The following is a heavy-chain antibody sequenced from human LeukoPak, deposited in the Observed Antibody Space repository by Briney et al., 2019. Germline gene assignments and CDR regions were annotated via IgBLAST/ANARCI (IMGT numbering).Heavy chain of an antibody. CDR2: IWYDGSNK. V-gene: IGHV3-33*01. J-gene: IGHJ4*02. D-gene: IGHD3-9*01. Sequence: PGRSLRLSCAASGFTFSSYGMHWVRQAPGKGLEWVAVIWYDGSNKYYADSVKGRFTISRDNSKNTLYLQMNSLRAEDTAVYYCAREGHYDILTGYSYYFDYWGQGTLVTVSS. CDR1: GFTFSSYG. CDR3: AREGHYDILTGYSYYFDY.